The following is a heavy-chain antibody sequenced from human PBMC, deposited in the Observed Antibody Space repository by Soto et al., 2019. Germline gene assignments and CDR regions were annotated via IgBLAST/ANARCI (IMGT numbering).Heavy chain of an antibody. J-gene: IGHJ6*02. V-gene: IGHV6-1*01. CDR2: TYYRSKWYN. CDR3: ARVPVGYCSSTSCYYSYYGMDV. D-gene: IGHD2-2*01. CDR1: GDSVSSNSAA. Sequence: PSQTLSLTCAISGDSVSSNSAAWNWIRQSPSRGLEWLGRTYYRSKWYNDYAVSVKSRITINPDTSKNQFSLQLNSVTPEDTAVYYCARVPVGYCSSTSCYYSYYGMDVWGQGTTVTVSS.